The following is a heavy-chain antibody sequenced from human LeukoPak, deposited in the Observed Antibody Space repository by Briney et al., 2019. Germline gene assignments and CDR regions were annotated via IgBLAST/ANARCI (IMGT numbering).Heavy chain of an antibody. CDR3: ARRGIQLWPHDDY. V-gene: IGHV3-48*03. Sequence: GGSLRLSCAASGFTFSSYEMKWVRQAPGKGLEWVSYISNSGSTIYYADSVRGRFTISRDNAKNSLYLQMNSLRAEDTAVYYCARRGIQLWPHDDYWGQGTLVTVSS. D-gene: IGHD5-18*01. J-gene: IGHJ4*02. CDR2: ISNSGSTI. CDR1: GFTFSSYE.